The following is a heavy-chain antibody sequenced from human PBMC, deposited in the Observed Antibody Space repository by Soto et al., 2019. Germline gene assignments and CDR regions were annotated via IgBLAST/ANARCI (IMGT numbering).Heavy chain of an antibody. D-gene: IGHD3-10*01. Sequence: QVQLVESGGGVVQPGRSLRLSCAASGFTFSSYGMHWVRQAPGKGLEWVAVISYDGSNKYYADSVKGRFTISRDNSTNTLYLQMNSLRAEDTAVYYCAKDWTWFGEFIEQDYYYGMDVW. CDR1: GFTFSSYG. CDR3: AKDWTWFGEFIEQDYYYGMDV. CDR2: ISYDGSNK. J-gene: IGHJ6*01. V-gene: IGHV3-30*18.